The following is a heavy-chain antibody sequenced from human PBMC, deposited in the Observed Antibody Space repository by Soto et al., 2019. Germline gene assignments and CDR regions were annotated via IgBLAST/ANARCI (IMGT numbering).Heavy chain of an antibody. D-gene: IGHD6-19*01. CDR1: SASISSSNW. V-gene: IGHV4-4*02. Sequence: QVQLQESGPGLVKPSGTLTLTCAVSSASISSSNWWSWVRQPPGKGLEWIGEIYHGGGTYYSPSLKCRVTISVAKATTQFSLKLISVTAADTAVYYCARRRSGWFFDFWGQGTLVTVSS. CDR3: ARRRSGWFFDF. J-gene: IGHJ4*02. CDR2: IYHGGGT.